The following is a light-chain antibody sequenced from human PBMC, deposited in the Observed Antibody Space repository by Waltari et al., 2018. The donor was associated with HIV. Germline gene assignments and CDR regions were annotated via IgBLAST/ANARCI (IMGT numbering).Light chain of an antibody. V-gene: IGLV2-14*03. CDR1: NSDVGAYNF. J-gene: IGLJ2*01. Sequence: QSALTQPASVSGSPGQSITISCTGTNSDVGAYNFVSWYQQHPGKAPKLIIYEVNNPLSGSSDRCSGSKTGNTASLTISGLQTDDEAEYHCSSYTNNVTLIFGGGTKLAVL. CDR3: SSYTNNVTLI. CDR2: EVN.